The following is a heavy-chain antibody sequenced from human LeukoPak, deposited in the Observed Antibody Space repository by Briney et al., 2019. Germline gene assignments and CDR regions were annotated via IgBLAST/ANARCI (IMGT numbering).Heavy chain of an antibody. CDR1: GFTVSGYF. Sequence: PGGSLRLSCAASGFTVSGYFMAWVRQAPGKGLQWVSHINSGGGTEDADSVKGRFIVSRDTSRNTLYLQMSSLRAEDTAIYYCARGRSTTTIFDYWGQGTLVTVSS. V-gene: IGHV3-53*01. CDR2: INSGGGT. CDR3: ARGRSTTTIFDY. D-gene: IGHD5-12*01. J-gene: IGHJ4*02.